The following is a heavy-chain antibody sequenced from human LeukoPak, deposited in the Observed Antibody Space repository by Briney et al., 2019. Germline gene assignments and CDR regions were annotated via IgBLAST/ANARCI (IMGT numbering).Heavy chain of an antibody. CDR3: AKGGRGYGSGSYYLYYYYYMDV. J-gene: IGHJ6*03. V-gene: IGHV3-48*01. D-gene: IGHD3-10*01. CDR2: ISSSSGTI. Sequence: QAGGSLRLSCAASGFTFSSYGMNWVRQAPGKGLEWVSYISSSSGTIYYADSVKGRFTISRDNSKNTLYLQMNSLRAEDTAVYYCAKGGRGYGSGSYYLYYYYYMDVWGKGTTVTVSS. CDR1: GFTFSSYG.